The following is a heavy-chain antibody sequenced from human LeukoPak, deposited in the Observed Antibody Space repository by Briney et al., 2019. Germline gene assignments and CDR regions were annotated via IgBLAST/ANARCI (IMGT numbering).Heavy chain of an antibody. J-gene: IGHJ5*02. CDR1: GFTFSSYE. CDR2: IRSSGTTI. V-gene: IGHV3-48*03. Sequence: PGGSLRLSCAASGFTFSSYEMNWVRQAPGKGLEWVSYIRSSGTTIFYADSVKGRFTISRDNAKNPLYLQMNSLRAEDTAIYYCARGSCTGAFCYLSERHWFDPWGQGTLVTVSS. CDR3: ARGSCTGAFCYLSERHWFDP. D-gene: IGHD2-8*02.